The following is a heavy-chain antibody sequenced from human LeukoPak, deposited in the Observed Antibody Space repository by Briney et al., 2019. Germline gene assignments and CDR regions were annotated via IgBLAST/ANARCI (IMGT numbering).Heavy chain of an antibody. CDR1: GGSISSYY. J-gene: IGHJ4*02. CDR2: VYYSGST. V-gene: IGHV4-59*01. D-gene: IGHD1-14*01. CDR3: ARGKPYPKDEIFDY. Sequence: SETLSLTCTVSGGSISSYYLTWIRQPPGKGLEWLGYVYYSGSTNYNPSLKSRVTISVDTSKNQFSLKLSSVTAADTAVYYCARGKPYPKDEIFDYWGQGTLVTVSS.